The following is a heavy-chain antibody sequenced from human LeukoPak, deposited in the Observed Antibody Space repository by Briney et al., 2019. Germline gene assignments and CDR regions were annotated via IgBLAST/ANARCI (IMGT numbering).Heavy chain of an antibody. D-gene: IGHD6-19*01. CDR2: ISHDGSNK. CDR1: GFTFSTYA. J-gene: IGHJ4*02. Sequence: GGSLRLSCAASGFTFSTYAIHWVRQAPGKGLEWVAFISHDGSNKYYADSVKGRFTISRDNSKNTLYLQMNSLRAEDTAVYYCAKDKGIAVAGPESFDYWGQGTLVTVSS. V-gene: IGHV3-30*04. CDR3: AKDKGIAVAGPESFDY.